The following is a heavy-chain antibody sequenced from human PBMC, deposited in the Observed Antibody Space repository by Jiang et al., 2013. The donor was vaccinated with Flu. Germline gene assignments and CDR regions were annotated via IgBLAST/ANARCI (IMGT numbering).Heavy chain of an antibody. Sequence: RISCKSSGYNFTNYWSQLGAPDARERPGVDGRIDPSDSYTNYSPSFQGLVTISADKSITTAYLQWSTLKASDTAVYYCARLSGGTLDYWGQGT. D-gene: IGHD1-14*01. CDR3: ARLSGGTLDY. J-gene: IGHJ4*02. V-gene: IGHV5-10-1*01. CDR2: IDPSDSYT. CDR1: GYNFTNYW.